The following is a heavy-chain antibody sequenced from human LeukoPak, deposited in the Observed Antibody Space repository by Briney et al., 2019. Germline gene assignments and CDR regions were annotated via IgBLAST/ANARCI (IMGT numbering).Heavy chain of an antibody. Sequence: SETLSLTCTASGGSISSSSYYWGWIRQPPGKGLEWIGSIYYSGSTYYNPSLKSRVTISVDTSKNQFSLKLSSVTAADTAVYYCARDSYRGYYSNFDYWGQGTLVTVSS. CDR3: ARDSYRGYYSNFDY. D-gene: IGHD4-11*01. V-gene: IGHV4-39*07. J-gene: IGHJ4*02. CDR2: IYYSGST. CDR1: GGSISSSSYY.